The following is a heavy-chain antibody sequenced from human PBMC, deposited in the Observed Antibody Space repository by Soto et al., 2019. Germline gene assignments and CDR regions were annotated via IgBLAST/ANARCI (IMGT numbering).Heavy chain of an antibody. CDR2: INDGSEE. Sequence: QVQLVESGGGVVRPGTSLRLSCAATGFSFSAHGMHWVRQAPGKGLEWLAVINDGSEEGYADSVRGRFTISRDNARNSLYLQMDNVRAEDSALYYCARDDLFVDNGLDHWGQGTMVTVSS. CDR3: ARDDLFVDNGLDH. D-gene: IGHD1-1*01. V-gene: IGHV3-33*01. J-gene: IGHJ4*02. CDR1: GFSFSAHG.